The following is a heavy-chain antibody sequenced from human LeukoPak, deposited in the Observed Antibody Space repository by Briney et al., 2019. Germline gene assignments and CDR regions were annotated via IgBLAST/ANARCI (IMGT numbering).Heavy chain of an antibody. CDR1: GFTFSDYV. CDR2: ISSSYNYI. J-gene: IGHJ4*02. CDR3: ARDADVMGATIFDS. D-gene: IGHD1-26*01. Sequence: GGSLRLSCAASGFTFSDYVMNWVRQAPGKGLEWVSSISSSYNYIYYADSVKGRFTISRDNAKNSLYLQMNSLRAEDTAVYYCARDADVMGATIFDSWGQGTLVTVSS. V-gene: IGHV3-21*04.